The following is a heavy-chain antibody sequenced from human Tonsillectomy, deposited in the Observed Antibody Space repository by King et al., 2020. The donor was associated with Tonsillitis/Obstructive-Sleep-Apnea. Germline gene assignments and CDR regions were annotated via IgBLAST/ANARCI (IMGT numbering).Heavy chain of an antibody. J-gene: IGHJ4*02. D-gene: IGHD6-6*01. V-gene: IGHV3-23*04. CDR2: ISSSGGST. Sequence: VQLVESGGGLVQPGGSLRLSCAASGFPFSSYSMIWVRQAPGKGLEWVSSISSSGGSTYSAASVKGRFTISRHNSKNTLFLQLNSLRAEGTAVYYCAKGTNFGSSSGYSYIDYWGQGTVVTVSS. CDR1: GFPFSSYS. CDR3: AKGTNFGSSSGYSYIDY.